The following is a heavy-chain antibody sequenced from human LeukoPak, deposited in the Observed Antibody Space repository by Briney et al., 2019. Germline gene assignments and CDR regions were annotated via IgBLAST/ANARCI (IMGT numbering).Heavy chain of an antibody. V-gene: IGHV3-23*01. CDR3: AKFWDFGDYAIDY. Sequence: QPGGSLILSCAASGFTFYDHAMSWVRQAPGKGLEWVSSISANGGTTFYADSVKGRFTISRDNSKNTVYLQMNSLRAEDTAVYYCAKFWDFGDYAIDYWGQGTLVTVSS. J-gene: IGHJ4*02. CDR1: GFTFYDHA. D-gene: IGHD4-17*01. CDR2: ISANGGTT.